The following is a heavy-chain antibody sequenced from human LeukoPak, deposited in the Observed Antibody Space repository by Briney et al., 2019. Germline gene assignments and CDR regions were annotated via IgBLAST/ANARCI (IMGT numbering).Heavy chain of an antibody. J-gene: IGHJ5*02. CDR3: ARRYCSGGSCYSGGNWFDP. CDR1: GFTFSDYY. V-gene: IGHV4-59*08. Sequence: GSLRLSCAASGFTFSDYYMSWIRQPPGKGLEWIGYIYYSGSTSYNPSLKSRVTISVDTSKNQFSLKLSSVTAADTAVYYCARRYCSGGSCYSGGNWFDPWGQGALVTVSS. CDR2: IYYSGST. D-gene: IGHD2-15*01.